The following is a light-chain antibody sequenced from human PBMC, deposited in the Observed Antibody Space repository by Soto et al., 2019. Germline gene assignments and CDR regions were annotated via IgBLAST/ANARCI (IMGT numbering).Light chain of an antibody. CDR1: SSDVGGHNY. CDR2: DVS. V-gene: IGLV2-14*01. CDR3: SSYTSSSTLV. Sequence: QSALTQPASVSGSRGQSITISCTGTSSDVGGHNYVSWYQQHPGKAPKLMIYDVSNRPSGVSNRFSGPKSGNTASLTISGLQAEDEADYYCSSYTSSSTLVFGGGTKLTVL. J-gene: IGLJ2*01.